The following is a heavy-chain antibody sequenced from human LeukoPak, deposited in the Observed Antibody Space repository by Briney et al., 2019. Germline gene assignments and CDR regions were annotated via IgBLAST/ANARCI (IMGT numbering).Heavy chain of an antibody. V-gene: IGHV4-59*12. D-gene: IGHD3-16*01. J-gene: IGHJ3*02. CDR1: GGSISSYY. CDR2: IYYSGST. CDR3: ARDGAGPAFDI. Sequence: PSETLSLTCTVSGGSISSYYWSWIRQPPGKGLEWIGYIYYSGSTNYNPSLKSRVTISVDTSKNQFSLKLSSVTAADTAVYYCARDGAGPAFDIWGQGTMVTVSS.